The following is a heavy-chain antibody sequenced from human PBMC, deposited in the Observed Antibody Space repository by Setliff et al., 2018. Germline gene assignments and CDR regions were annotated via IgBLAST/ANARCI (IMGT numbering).Heavy chain of an antibody. D-gene: IGHD1-1*01. Sequence: GGSLRLSCEASGFTFSIYSMNWVRQAPGKGLEWVSYISTTSDTIYYADSVKGRFTISRDNAKNSLYLQMNSLRAEDTAVYYCARDLFTNWYFDLWGRGTPVTVSS. CDR1: GFTFSIYS. CDR2: ISTTSDTI. V-gene: IGHV3-48*01. J-gene: IGHJ2*01. CDR3: ARDLFTNWYFDL.